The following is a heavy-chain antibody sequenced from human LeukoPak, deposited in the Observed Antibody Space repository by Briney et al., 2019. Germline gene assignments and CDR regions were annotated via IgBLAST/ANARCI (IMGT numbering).Heavy chain of an antibody. CDR3: ARDRRLGGLRYFEGDYYYYMDV. J-gene: IGHJ6*03. V-gene: IGHV4-59*01. D-gene: IGHD3-9*01. Sequence: SETLSLTCPVSGCSISSYYWSWIRQPPGKGLEWIGYIYYSGSTNYNPSLKSRVTISVDTSKNQFSLKLSSVTAADTAVYYCARDRRLGGLRYFEGDYYYYMDVWGKGTTVTVSS. CDR1: GCSISSYY. CDR2: IYYSGST.